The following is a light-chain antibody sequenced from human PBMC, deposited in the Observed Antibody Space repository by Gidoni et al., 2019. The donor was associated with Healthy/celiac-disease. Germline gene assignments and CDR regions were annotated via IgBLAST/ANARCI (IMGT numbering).Light chain of an antibody. CDR3: VLYMGSGTWV. CDR2: STN. CDR1: SGSVSTSYY. J-gene: IGLJ3*02. V-gene: IGLV8-61*01. Sequence: QTVVTPEPSFSVSPGGTVPLTCGLSSGSVSTSYYPSWYQQTPGQAPRTLIYSTNTRSSGVPDRFSGSILGNKAALTITGAQADDESDYYCVLYMGSGTWVFGGGTKLTVL.